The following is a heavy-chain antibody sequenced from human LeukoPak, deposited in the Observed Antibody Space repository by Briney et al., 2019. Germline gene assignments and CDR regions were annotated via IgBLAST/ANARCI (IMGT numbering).Heavy chain of an antibody. J-gene: IGHJ3*02. CDR1: GGSISSSSYY. V-gene: IGHV4-39*01. CDR3: ARRAAAVIDALDI. CDR2: IYYSGST. Sequence: SETLSLTCTVSGGSISSSSYYWGWIRQPPGKGLEWIGSIYYSGSTYYNPSLKSRVTISVDTSKNQFSLKLSSVTAADTAVYYCARRAAAVIDALDIWGQGTMVTVSS. D-gene: IGHD6-13*01.